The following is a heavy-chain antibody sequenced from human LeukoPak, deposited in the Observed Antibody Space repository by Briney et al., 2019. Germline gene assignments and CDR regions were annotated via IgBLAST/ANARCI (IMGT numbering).Heavy chain of an antibody. V-gene: IGHV1-46*01. Sequence: GASVKVSCKASGYTFTTYYMHWVRQAPGQGFEWMGIINPSGGSTNYAQKFQGRVTMTRDTSTSTAYMELSSLRSDDTAVYYCARDLGGSYQDYWGQGTLVTVSS. CDR3: ARDLGGSYQDY. CDR1: GYTFTTYY. D-gene: IGHD1-26*01. J-gene: IGHJ4*02. CDR2: INPSGGST.